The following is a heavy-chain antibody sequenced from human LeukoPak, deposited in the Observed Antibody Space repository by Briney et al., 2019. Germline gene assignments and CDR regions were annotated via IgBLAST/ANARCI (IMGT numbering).Heavy chain of an antibody. CDR1: GGSFSGYY. D-gene: IGHD6-6*01. J-gene: IGHJ4*02. V-gene: IGHV4-34*01. Sequence: PSETLSLTCAVYGGSFSGYYWSWIRQPPGKGLEWIGEINHSGSTNYNPSLKSRVTISVDTSKNQFSLKLSSVTAADTAVYYCARGRKPRGAARGYYFDYWGQGTLVTVSS. CDR2: INHSGST. CDR3: ARGRKPRGAARGYYFDY.